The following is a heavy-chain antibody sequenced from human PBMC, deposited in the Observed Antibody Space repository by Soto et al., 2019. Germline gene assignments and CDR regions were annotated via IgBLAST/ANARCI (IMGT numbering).Heavy chain of an antibody. CDR2: IGSSSSYI. CDR1: GFTFSSYS. J-gene: IGHJ4*02. D-gene: IGHD6-19*01. V-gene: IGHV3-21*01. CDR3: ARSRIAVAGTGEFDY. Sequence: LRLSCAASGFTFSSYSMSWVRQAPGKGLECVSSIGSSSSYINYADSVKGRFTISRDNAKNSLYLQMNSLRAEDTAVYYCARSRIAVAGTGEFDYWGQGTLVTVSS.